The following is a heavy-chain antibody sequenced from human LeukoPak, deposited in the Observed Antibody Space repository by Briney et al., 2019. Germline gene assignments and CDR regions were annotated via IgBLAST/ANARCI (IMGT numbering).Heavy chain of an antibody. J-gene: IGHJ4*02. Sequence: GGSLRLSCAASGFTFSSYSMNWVRQAPGKGLEWVSSISSSSSYIYYADSVKGRFTISRDNAKNSLYLQMNSLRAEDTAVYYCARDRDTYYYGSSGYYYFDYWGQGTLVTVSS. CDR2: ISSSSSYI. D-gene: IGHD3-22*01. CDR1: GFTFSSYS. V-gene: IGHV3-21*01. CDR3: ARDRDTYYYGSSGYYYFDY.